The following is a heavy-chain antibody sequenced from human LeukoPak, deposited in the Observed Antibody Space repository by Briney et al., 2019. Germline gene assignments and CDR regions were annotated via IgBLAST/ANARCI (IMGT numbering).Heavy chain of an antibody. V-gene: IGHV4-59*01. D-gene: IGHD6-13*01. CDR1: GGSISSCY. J-gene: IGHJ5*02. CDR2: IYYSGST. Sequence: PSETLSLTCTVSGGSISSCYWSWIRQPPGKGLEWIGYIYYSGSTNYNPSLKSRVTISVDTSKNQFSLKLSSVTAADTAVYYCARGYSSSWSPSDWFDPWGQGTLVTVSS. CDR3: ARGYSSSWSPSDWFDP.